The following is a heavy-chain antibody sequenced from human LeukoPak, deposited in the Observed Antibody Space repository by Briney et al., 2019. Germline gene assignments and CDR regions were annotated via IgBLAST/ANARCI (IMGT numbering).Heavy chain of an antibody. CDR2: ISNDGSHK. V-gene: IGHV3-30*18. J-gene: IGHJ4*02. CDR3: AKSIAGTYFDY. D-gene: IGHD6-6*01. CDR1: GFTFSSYG. Sequence: GRSLRLSCAASGFTFSSYGMHWVRQAPGKGLEWVAVISNDGSHKYYADSVKGRFTISRDNSMNTLCLQMNSLRPEDTAVYYCAKSIAGTYFDYWGQGTLVTVSS.